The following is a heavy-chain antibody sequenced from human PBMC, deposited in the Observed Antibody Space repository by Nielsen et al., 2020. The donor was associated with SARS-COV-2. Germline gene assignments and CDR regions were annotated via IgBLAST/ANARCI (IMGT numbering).Heavy chain of an antibody. CDR3: ARVLYYGSGSGDFDY. D-gene: IGHD3-10*01. V-gene: IGHV3-7*03. J-gene: IGHJ4*02. CDR1: GFIFSNYW. Sequence: GESLKISCAGSGFIFSNYWMSWVRQAPGKGLEWVANIKQDGSEKYYVDSVKGRFTISRDNAKNSLYLQMNSLRAEDTAVYYCARVLYYGSGSGDFDYWGQGTLVTVSS. CDR2: IKQDGSEK.